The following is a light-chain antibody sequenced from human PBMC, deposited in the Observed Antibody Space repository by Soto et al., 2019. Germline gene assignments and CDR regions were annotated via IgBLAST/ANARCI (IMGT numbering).Light chain of an antibody. CDR2: GAS. Sequence: EIVMTQSPATLSVSPGERATLSCRASESVSSNLAWYQQKPGQAPRLLIHGASTRATGIPARFSGSGSGTEYTLTISRLQSEDVAVYYCQHYNTWPPYTFGQGTKLEIK. CDR1: ESVSSN. J-gene: IGKJ2*01. CDR3: QHYNTWPPYT. V-gene: IGKV3-15*01.